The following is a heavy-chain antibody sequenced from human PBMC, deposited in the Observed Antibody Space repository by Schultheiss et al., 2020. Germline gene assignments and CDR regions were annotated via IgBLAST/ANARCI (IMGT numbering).Heavy chain of an antibody. CDR1: GGTFSSYA. Sequence: ASVKVSCKASGGTFSSYAISWVRQAPGQGLEWMGWISAYNGNTGYAQKFQGRVTMTRNTSISTAYMELSSLRSEDTAVYYCARVVAAAGIGGDYWGQGTLVTVSS. CDR2: ISAYNGNT. D-gene: IGHD6-13*01. J-gene: IGHJ4*02. V-gene: IGHV1-8*02. CDR3: ARVVAAAGIGGDY.